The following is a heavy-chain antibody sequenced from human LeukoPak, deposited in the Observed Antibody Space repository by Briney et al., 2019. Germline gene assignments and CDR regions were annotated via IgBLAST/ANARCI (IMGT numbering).Heavy chain of an antibody. CDR3: AVGDSSGYLPDY. CDR1: GYTFTSYG. Sequence: ASVKVSCTASGYTFTSYGISWVRQAPGQGLEWMGWISAYNGNTNYAQKLQGRVTMTTDTSTSTAYMELRSLRSDDTAVYYCAVGDSSGYLPDYWGQGTLVTVSS. V-gene: IGHV1-18*04. CDR2: ISAYNGNT. J-gene: IGHJ4*02. D-gene: IGHD3-22*01.